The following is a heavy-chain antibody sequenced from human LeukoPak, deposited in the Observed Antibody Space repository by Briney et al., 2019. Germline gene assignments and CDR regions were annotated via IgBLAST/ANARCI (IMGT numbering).Heavy chain of an antibody. CDR3: ATNSGKRFDS. V-gene: IGHV3-7*01. D-gene: IGHD1-1*01. J-gene: IGHJ4*02. CDR2: INQDGSQT. Sequence: GGSLRLSCAASGFTFSSYWMSWVRQTPGEGLEYLANINQDGSQTYYMDSVKGRFTISRDNTKNSLYLQMNSLRAEDTAVYYCATNSGKRFDSWGQGTLVTVSS. CDR1: GFTFSSYW.